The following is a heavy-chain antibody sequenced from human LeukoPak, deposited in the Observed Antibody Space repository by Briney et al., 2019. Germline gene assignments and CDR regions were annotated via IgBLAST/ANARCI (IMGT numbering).Heavy chain of an antibody. V-gene: IGHV2-70*11. Sequence: SGPTLVNPTQTLTLTCTFSGFSLSTSGMCVSWIRQPPGKALEWLARIDWDDDKYYSTSLKTRLTISKDTSKNQVVLTMTNMDPVDTATYYCARSFAGGLGLDAFDIWGQGTMVTVSS. D-gene: IGHD3-16*01. J-gene: IGHJ3*02. CDR2: IDWDDDK. CDR3: ARSFAGGLGLDAFDI. CDR1: GFSLSTSGMC.